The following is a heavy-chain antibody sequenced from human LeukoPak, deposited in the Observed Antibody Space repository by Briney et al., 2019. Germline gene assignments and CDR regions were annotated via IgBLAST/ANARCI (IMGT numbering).Heavy chain of an antibody. CDR1: GGSISSSSYY. Sequence: TETLSVTCTVSGGSISSSSYYWGWIRQPPGKGLEWIGSIYYSGSTYYNPSLKSRVTISVDTSKNQFSLKLSSVTAADTAVYYCARHKGGAVAMIDYWGQGTLVTVSS. CDR3: ARHKGGAVAMIDY. V-gene: IGHV4-39*01. J-gene: IGHJ4*02. D-gene: IGHD6-19*01. CDR2: IYYSGST.